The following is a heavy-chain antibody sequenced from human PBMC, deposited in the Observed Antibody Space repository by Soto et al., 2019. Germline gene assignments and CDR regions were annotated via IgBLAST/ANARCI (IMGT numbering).Heavy chain of an antibody. D-gene: IGHD3-3*01. CDR1: GDTVSTNSAT. CDR3: ARGPGVLITGNGLDV. J-gene: IGHJ6*02. V-gene: IGHV6-1*01. CDR2: TYYRSKWYN. Sequence: SQTLSLTCAISGDTVSTNSATWNWIRQSPSRGLEWLGRTYYRSKWYNDYGRSLQSRMTINTDTSKNQFSLQLNSVTPEDTAVYFCARGPGVLITGNGLDVWSQGTTVTVSS.